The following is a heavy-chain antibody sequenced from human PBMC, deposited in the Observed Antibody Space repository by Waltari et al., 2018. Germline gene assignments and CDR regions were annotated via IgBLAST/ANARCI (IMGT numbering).Heavy chain of an antibody. J-gene: IGHJ4*02. V-gene: IGHV4-39*07. CDR3: ARDRGDIVATPFDY. CDR1: GGSISSSSYY. Sequence: QLQLQESGPGLVKPSETLSLTCTVSGGSISSSSYYWGWIRQPPGKGLEWIGSIYYSGSTYYNPSLKSRVTRAVDTSKNQFSLKLSSVTAADTAVYYCARDRGDIVATPFDYWGQGTLVIVSS. D-gene: IGHD5-12*01. CDR2: IYYSGST.